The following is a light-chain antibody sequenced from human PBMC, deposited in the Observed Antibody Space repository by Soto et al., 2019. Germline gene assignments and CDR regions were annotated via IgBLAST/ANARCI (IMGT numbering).Light chain of an antibody. CDR3: QKYGSSPLWT. V-gene: IGKV3-20*01. J-gene: IGKJ1*01. CDR1: ENVRSSY. CDR2: GAS. Sequence: EIVLPQSLGTLSLSPGESSPLSRRERENVRSSYLAWYQQKPGQAPRLLISGASKRATGIPDRFSGSGSGTDFTLTIRRLEPEDLAVYYCQKYGSSPLWTFGNGSKVAIK.